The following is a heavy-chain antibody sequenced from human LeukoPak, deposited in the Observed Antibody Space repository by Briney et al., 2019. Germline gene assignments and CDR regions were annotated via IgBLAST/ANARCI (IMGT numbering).Heavy chain of an antibody. V-gene: IGHV3-21*01. D-gene: IGHD5-18*01. Sequence: GGSLRLSCTASGFTFSTYTMNWVRQAPGKGLEWISSITSNRKYIFHADSLKGRFTISRDNAKNSLYLQMNSLRAEDTAVYFCARDSTGYGYEEWNWGQGTLVTVSS. CDR2: ITSNRKYI. CDR3: ARDSTGYGYEEWN. CDR1: GFTFSTYT. J-gene: IGHJ4*02.